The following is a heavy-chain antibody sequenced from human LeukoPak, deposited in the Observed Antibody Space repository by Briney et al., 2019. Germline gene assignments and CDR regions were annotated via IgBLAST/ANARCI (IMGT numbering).Heavy chain of an antibody. V-gene: IGHV4-34*01. J-gene: IGHJ4*02. Sequence: PSETLSLTCAVYGGSFSGYYWSWIRQPPGKGLEWIGEINHSGSTNYNPSLKSRVTISVDTSKNQFSLKLSSVTTADTAVYYCARGLSAIVHWGQGTLVAVSS. CDR2: INHSGST. D-gene: IGHD2-21*02. CDR3: ARGLSAIVH. CDR1: GGSFSGYY.